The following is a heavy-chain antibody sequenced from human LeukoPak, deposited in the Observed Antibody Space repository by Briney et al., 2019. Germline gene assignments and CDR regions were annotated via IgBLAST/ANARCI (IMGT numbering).Heavy chain of an antibody. V-gene: IGHV3-7*01. D-gene: IGHD2-2*01. CDR3: ARDGCSSTSCYYYYGMDV. J-gene: IGHJ6*02. CDR2: IKQDGSEK. Sequence: GGSLRLSFAASGFTFSSYWMSWVRQAPGKGLEWVANIKQDGSEKYYVDSVKGRFTISRDNAKNSLYLQMNSLRAEDTAVYYCARDGCSSTSCYYYYGMDVWGQGTTVTVSS. CDR1: GFTFSSYW.